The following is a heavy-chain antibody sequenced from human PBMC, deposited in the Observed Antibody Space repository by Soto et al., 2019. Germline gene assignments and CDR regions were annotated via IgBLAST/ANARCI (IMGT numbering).Heavy chain of an antibody. CDR1: GFTFSSYA. CDR2: ISGSGGST. D-gene: IGHD6-19*01. CDR3: AKSSEQAHAFDI. V-gene: IGHV3-23*01. Sequence: HPGGSLRLSCAASGFTFSSYAMSWVRQAPGKGLEWVSAISGSGGSTYYADSVKGRFTISRDNSKNTLYLQMNSLRAEDTAVYYCAKSSEQAHAFDIWGQGTMVTVSS. J-gene: IGHJ3*02.